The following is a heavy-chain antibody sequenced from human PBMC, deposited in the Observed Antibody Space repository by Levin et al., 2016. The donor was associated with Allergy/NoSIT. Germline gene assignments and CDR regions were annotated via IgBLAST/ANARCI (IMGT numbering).Heavy chain of an antibody. Sequence: WVRQASGQGLEWMGGIIPILGIANYAQKFQGRVTITADESTSTAYMELSSLRSEDTAVYYCARELLVNGGAYFDYWGQGTLVTVSS. CDR3: ARELLVNGGAYFDY. V-gene: IGHV1-69*10. J-gene: IGHJ4*02. CDR2: IIPILGIA. D-gene: IGHD1-26*01.